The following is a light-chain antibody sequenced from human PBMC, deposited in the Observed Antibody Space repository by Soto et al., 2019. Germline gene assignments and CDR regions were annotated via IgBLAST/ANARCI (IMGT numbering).Light chain of an antibody. CDR3: QQLHGYPIT. V-gene: IGKV1-9*01. Sequence: ILLTQSPSSLSASVGDRVTITCRASQGIDTSLAWYQQKPGKAPKLLIYAASNFQSGVPSWFSGSGSGTHFTLTISSLQPEDFATYYCQQLHGYPITFGPGTRLEI. CDR2: AAS. CDR1: QGIDTS. J-gene: IGKJ5*01.